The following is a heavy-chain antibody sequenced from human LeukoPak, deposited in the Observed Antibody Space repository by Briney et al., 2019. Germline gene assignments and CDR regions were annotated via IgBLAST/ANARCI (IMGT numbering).Heavy chain of an antibody. J-gene: IGHJ4*02. CDR3: ARVFDS. CDR2: INHSGST. CDR1: GGSFSGYY. Sequence: SETLSLTCAVYGGSFSGYYWSWIRQPPGKGLEWIGEINHSGSTNYNPSLKSRVSISIDTSKNQFSLKLTSVTAADTAVYYCARVFDSWGQGTLVTVSS. V-gene: IGHV4-34*01.